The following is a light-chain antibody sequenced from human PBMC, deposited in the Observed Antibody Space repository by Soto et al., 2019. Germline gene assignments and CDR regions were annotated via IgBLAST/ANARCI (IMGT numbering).Light chain of an antibody. Sequence: QSVLTQPASVSGSPGQSITISCIGTSSDIGGYNYVSWYQQHPGKAPKLMIYDVSNRPSGISTRFSGSKSGNTASLTISGLQAEDEADYYCNSYTSSSTLVVFGGGTQLTVL. CDR2: DVS. J-gene: IGLJ2*01. CDR1: SSDIGGYNY. V-gene: IGLV2-14*01. CDR3: NSYTSSSTLVV.